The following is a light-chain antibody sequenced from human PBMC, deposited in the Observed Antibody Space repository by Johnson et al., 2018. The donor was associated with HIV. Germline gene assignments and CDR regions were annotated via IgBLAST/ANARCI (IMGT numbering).Light chain of an antibody. CDR1: SSNIGNNY. Sequence: QSVLTQPPLVSAAPGQKVTISCSGTSSNIGNNYVSWYQQFTGTAPKLVIHDNNKRPSGIPDRFSGSKSGTSATLGITGLQTGDEADYYCGTWDSSLSAGGANYVFGTGTKVTVL. V-gene: IGLV1-51*01. CDR3: GTWDSSLSAGGANYV. CDR2: DNN. J-gene: IGLJ1*01.